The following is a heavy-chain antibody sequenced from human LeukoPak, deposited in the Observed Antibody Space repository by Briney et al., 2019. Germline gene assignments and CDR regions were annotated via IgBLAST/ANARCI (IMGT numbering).Heavy chain of an antibody. V-gene: IGHV1-18*01. J-gene: IGHJ5*02. Sequence: ASVKVSCKASGYTFTSYGTSWVRQAPGQGLEWMGWNSAYNGNTNYAQKLQGRVTMTTDTSTSTAYMELRSLRSDDTAVYYCARDCCVSSSWYWGDNWFDPWGQGTLVTVSS. CDR1: GYTFTSYG. D-gene: IGHD6-13*01. CDR2: NSAYNGNT. CDR3: ARDCCVSSSWYWGDNWFDP.